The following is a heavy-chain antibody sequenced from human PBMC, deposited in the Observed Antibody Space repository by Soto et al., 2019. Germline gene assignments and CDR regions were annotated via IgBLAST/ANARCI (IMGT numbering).Heavy chain of an antibody. D-gene: IGHD3-3*01. CDR3: ARGAMGFWSGYQDAFDI. V-gene: IGHV4-39*01. CDR2: IYYSGST. J-gene: IGHJ3*02. CDR1: GGSISSSSYY. Sequence: NPSETLSLTCTVSGGSISSSSYYWGWIRQPPGKGLEWIGSIYYSGSTYYKPSLKSRVTISVDTSKNQFSLKLSSVTAADTAVYYCARGAMGFWSGYQDAFDIWGQGTMVTVS.